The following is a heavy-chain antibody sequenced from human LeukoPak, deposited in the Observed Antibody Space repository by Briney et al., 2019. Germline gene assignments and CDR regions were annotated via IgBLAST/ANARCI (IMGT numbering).Heavy chain of an antibody. CDR2: INHSGST. V-gene: IGHV4-34*01. D-gene: IGHD6-6*01. J-gene: IGHJ4*02. Sequence: SETLSLTCAVYGGSFSGYYWSWIRQPPGKGLEWIGEINHSGSTNYNPSLKSRVTISVDTSKNQFSLKLSSVTAADTAVYYCAGWYSSSGLDYWGQGTLVTVSS. CDR3: AGWYSSSGLDY. CDR1: GGSFSGYY.